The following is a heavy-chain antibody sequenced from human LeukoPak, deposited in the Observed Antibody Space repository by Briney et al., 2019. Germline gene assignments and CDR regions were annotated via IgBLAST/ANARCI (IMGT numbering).Heavy chain of an antibody. J-gene: IGHJ5*02. V-gene: IGHV6-1*01. D-gene: IGHD3-10*01. CDR3: AREKVIRGGNWFDP. CDR1: GDSVSSNGAA. CDR2: TYYKSKWYN. Sequence: SQTLSLTCAISGDSVSSNGAAWNWIRQSPSRGPEWLGRTYYKSKWYNDYAVSVKSRITISPDTSKNQFSLQLNSVTPEDTAVYYCAREKVIRGGNWFDPWGQGTLVTVSS.